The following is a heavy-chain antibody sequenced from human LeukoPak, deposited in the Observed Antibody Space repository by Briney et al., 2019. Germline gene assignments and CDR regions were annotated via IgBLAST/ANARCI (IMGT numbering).Heavy chain of an antibody. CDR3: ARDSHGGSGWYGFFEY. Sequence: PSETLSLTCTVSGGSISSHYRSWIRQPAGKGLEWIGRISPSGSTNYNPSLKSRVTMSVDTSKNQFSLRLSSVTAADTAVHYCARDSHGGSGWYGFFEYWGQRTLVTVSS. V-gene: IGHV4-4*07. CDR2: ISPSGST. CDR1: GGSISSHY. D-gene: IGHD6-19*01. J-gene: IGHJ4*02.